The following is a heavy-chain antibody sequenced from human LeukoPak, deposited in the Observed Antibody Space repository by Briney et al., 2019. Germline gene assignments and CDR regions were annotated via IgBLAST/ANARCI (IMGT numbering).Heavy chain of an antibody. V-gene: IGHV1-2*02. CDR1: GYTFTGYY. CDR3: ARDPRSNWFDP. J-gene: IGHJ5*02. Sequence: ASVTVSCKASGYTFTGYYIHWVRQAPGQGLEWMGWINPNSGGTNYAQKFQGRVTMTRDTSISTAYMELSSLISDDTAVYYCARDPRSNWFDPWGQGTLVTVSS. CDR2: INPNSGGT.